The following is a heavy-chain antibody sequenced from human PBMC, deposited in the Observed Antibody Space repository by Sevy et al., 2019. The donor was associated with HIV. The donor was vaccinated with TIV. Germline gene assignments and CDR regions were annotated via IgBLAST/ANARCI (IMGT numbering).Heavy chain of an antibody. CDR2: FSFGCGRI. Sequence: GGSLRLSCAASGFTFVKYSMSWVRQAPAKGLEWVSTFSFGCGRIDYADSVKGRFTISRDDSKNTLFLQMNSLRAEDTATYFCAREGCTQPHDYWGQGTLVTVSS. J-gene: IGHJ4*02. CDR3: AREGCTQPHDY. V-gene: IGHV3-23*01. CDR1: GFTFVKYS. D-gene: IGHD2-8*01.